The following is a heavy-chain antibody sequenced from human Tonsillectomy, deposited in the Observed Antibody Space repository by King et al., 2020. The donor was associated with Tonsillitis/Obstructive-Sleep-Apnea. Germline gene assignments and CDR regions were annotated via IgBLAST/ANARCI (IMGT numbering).Heavy chain of an antibody. Sequence: VTLKESGPALVKPTQTLTLTCTFSGVSLSTSGKCLSWIRQPPGKALEWLALIDWDDDKYYSTSLKTRLTISKDTSKNQVDFTMTNMNPVDTATYYCARTSYGGPRLYYFDYWGQGTLVTVSS. CDR2: IDWDDDK. CDR1: GVSLSTSGKC. D-gene: IGHD4/OR15-4a*01. V-gene: IGHV2-70*01. CDR3: ARTSYGGPRLYYFDY. J-gene: IGHJ4*02.